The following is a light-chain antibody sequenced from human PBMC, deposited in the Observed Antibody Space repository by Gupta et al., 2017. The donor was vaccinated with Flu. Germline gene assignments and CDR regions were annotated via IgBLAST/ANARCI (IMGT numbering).Light chain of an antibody. J-gene: IGLJ1*01. CDR2: EVS. V-gene: IGLV2-14*01. CDR3: SSYTSNSALYV. Sequence: SSDIGSYNNVSWYQQHPDKAPKLMIYEVSNRPSGVSNRFSGSKSGNTASLTISGLQAEDEADYYCSSYTSNSALYVFGTGAKVTVL. CDR1: SSDIGSYNN.